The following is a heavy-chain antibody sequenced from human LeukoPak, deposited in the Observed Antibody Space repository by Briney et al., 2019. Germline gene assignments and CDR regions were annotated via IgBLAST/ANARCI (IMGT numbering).Heavy chain of an antibody. CDR2: INEGGGLT. CDR1: EFSVGSNY. D-gene: IGHD6-19*01. CDR3: ARVGRSGWDFDH. Sequence: GGSLRLSCAASEFSVGSNYMTWVRQAPGKGLEWLAIINEGGGLTYYVDSVKGRFTISRDNANNSLFLQLISLTVDDTAVYYCARVGRSGWDFDHWGQGTLVTVSS. V-gene: IGHV3-7*01. J-gene: IGHJ4*02.